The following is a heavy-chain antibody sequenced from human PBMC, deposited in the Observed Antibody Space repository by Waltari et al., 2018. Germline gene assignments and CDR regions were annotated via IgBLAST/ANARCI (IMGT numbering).Heavy chain of an antibody. CDR3: ARGREPTVTANAFDI. V-gene: IGHV4-38-2*01. Sequence: QVQLQESGPGLVKPSETLSLTCAVSGYSISSGYYWGWIRQPPGKGLEWIGSIHHSGSTYYNPSLKSRVTIAVDTAKNQFSLKLSSVTAADTAVYYCARGREPTVTANAFDIWGQGTMVTVSS. CDR1: GYSISSGYY. CDR2: IHHSGST. D-gene: IGHD4-17*01. J-gene: IGHJ3*02.